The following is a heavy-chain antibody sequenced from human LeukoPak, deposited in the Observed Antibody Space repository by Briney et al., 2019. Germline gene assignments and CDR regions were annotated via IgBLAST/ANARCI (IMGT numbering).Heavy chain of an antibody. CDR1: GGSFSGYY. CDR2: INHSGST. CDR3: ARGLTYYYDSSGYYPRGWFDP. D-gene: IGHD3-22*01. Sequence: SETLSLTCAVYGGSFSGYYWSWIRQPPGKGLERIGEINHSGSTNYNPSLKSRVTISVDTSKNQFSLKLSSVTAADTAVYYCARGLTYYYDSSGYYPRGWFDPWGQGTLVTVSS. J-gene: IGHJ5*02. V-gene: IGHV4-34*01.